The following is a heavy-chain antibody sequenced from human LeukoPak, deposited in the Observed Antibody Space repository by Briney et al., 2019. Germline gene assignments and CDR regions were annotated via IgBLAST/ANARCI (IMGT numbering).Heavy chain of an antibody. CDR2: ISSSGSTI. CDR1: GFTFSSYE. Sequence: GSLRLSCAASGFTFSSYEMNWVRQAPGKGLEWVSYISSSGSTIYYADSVKGRFTIARDNAKNSLYLQMNSLRAEDTAVYYGAREEAVNYYDSSYCDYWGQGTLVTVSS. V-gene: IGHV3-48*03. J-gene: IGHJ4*02. D-gene: IGHD3-22*01. CDR3: AREEAVNYYDSSYCDY.